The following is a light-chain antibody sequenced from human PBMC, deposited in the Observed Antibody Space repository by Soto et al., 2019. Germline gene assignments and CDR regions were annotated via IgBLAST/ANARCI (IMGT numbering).Light chain of an antibody. V-gene: IGLV2-14*01. Sequence: QSALTQPASVSGSPGQSITISCTGTSSDVGGYNYVSWYQQLPGKAPKLMIYDVSNRPSGVSYRFFGSKSGNTASLTISGLQAEDEADYYCSSYTSSSSYVFGTGTKLTVL. CDR1: SSDVGGYNY. CDR3: SSYTSSSSYV. CDR2: DVS. J-gene: IGLJ1*01.